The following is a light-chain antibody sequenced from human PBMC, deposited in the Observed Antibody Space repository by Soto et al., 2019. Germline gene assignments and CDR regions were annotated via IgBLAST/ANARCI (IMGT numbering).Light chain of an antibody. CDR2: DAS. Sequence: DIHMTQSPSTLSASVGDRVTLSCRASQNIFTYLAWYQQKPGKAPKLLIFDASTLQSGVPPRFSGSGSGTEFTLPISSLQSDDFATYFCQHYTLYSASFGPGTKV. J-gene: IGKJ1*01. V-gene: IGKV1-5*01. CDR3: QHYTLYSAS. CDR1: QNIFTY.